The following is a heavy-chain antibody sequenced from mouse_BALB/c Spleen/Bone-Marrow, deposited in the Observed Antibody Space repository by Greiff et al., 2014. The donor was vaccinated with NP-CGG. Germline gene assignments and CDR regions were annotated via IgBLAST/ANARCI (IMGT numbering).Heavy chain of an antibody. V-gene: IGHV1S41*01. CDR1: GYTFTSYW. CDR2: IAPGSGST. J-gene: IGHJ3*01. D-gene: IGHD2-10*02. CDR3: ARGYGNSAWFAY. Sequence: DLVKPGASVKLSCKASGYTFTSYWINWIKQRPGQGLEWIGRIAPGSGSTYYNEMFKGKATLTVDTSSSTAYIQLSSLSSEDSAVYFCARGYGNSAWFAYWGQGTQVTVSA.